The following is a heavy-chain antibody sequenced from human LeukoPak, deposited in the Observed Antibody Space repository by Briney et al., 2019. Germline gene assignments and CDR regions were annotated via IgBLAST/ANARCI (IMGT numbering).Heavy chain of an antibody. CDR2: VGSDGSST. CDR3: ARDAPGGIRGSLYDY. Sequence: GGSLRPSCAASGFTFSNYWMHWVRQAPGKGLVWVSRVGSDGSSTNYADSVKGRFTISRDNAKNTLYLQMNSLRVEDTAVYYCARDAPGGIRGSLYDYWGQGTLVTVSS. D-gene: IGHD5-12*01. CDR1: GFTFSNYW. V-gene: IGHV3-74*01. J-gene: IGHJ4*02.